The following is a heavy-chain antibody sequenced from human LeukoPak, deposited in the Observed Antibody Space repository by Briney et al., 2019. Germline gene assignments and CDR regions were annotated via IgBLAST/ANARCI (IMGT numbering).Heavy chain of an antibody. CDR2: IRSKANSYAT. J-gene: IGHJ5*02. D-gene: IGHD3-22*01. Sequence: PGGSLRLSXAASGFTFSGSAMHWVRQSSGKGLEWLGRIRSKANSYATAYAASVKGRFTISRDDSKNTAYLQMNSLKTEDTAVYYCTITYYYDSSGYYHWGQGTLVTVSS. V-gene: IGHV3-73*01. CDR3: TITYYYDSSGYYH. CDR1: GFTFSGSA.